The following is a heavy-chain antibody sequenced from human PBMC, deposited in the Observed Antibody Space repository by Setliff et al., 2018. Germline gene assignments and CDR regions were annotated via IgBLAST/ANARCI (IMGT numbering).Heavy chain of an antibody. Sequence: ASVKVSCKASGYTFTNYAMTWMRQAPGQGLEWMGWISVYNGYIVYAQKLQGRVTMTTDTSTSTAYMELSGLRSEDTAVYYCARVYLAGSGWDKANALDIWGQGTMVTVSS. CDR3: ARVYLAGSGWDKANALDI. CDR1: GYTFTNYA. D-gene: IGHD6-19*01. J-gene: IGHJ3*02. CDR2: ISVYNGYI. V-gene: IGHV1-18*01.